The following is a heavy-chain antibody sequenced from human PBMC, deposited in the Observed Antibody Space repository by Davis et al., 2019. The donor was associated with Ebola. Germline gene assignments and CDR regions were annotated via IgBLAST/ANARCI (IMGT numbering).Heavy chain of an antibody. CDR2: SNHRGST. J-gene: IGHJ6*02. V-gene: IGHV4-34*01. Sequence: MPSETLSLTCAVYGGSFSGYYWSWIRQPPGKGLEWPGESNHRGSTNYNPSLKSRVTISVDTSKNQFSLKLSSVTAADTAVYYCARGTPRGYSYGYYYYYGMDVWGQGTTVTVSS. CDR3: ARGTPRGYSYGYYYYYGMDV. D-gene: IGHD5-18*01. CDR1: GGSFSGYY.